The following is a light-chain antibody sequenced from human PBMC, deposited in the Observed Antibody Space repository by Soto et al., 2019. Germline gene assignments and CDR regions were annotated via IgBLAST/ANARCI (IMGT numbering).Light chain of an antibody. CDR3: MQGTHWPPYT. Sequence: DVVMTQSPLSLPVTLGQPASISCRSSHSLVYSDGIAYLNWFQQRPDQSPRRLIYKVSSRDSGVPERLSGSGSGTDFTLRISRVAAEDVGVYYCMQGTHWPPYTFGQGTKLEIK. CDR1: HSLVYSDGIAY. CDR2: KVS. J-gene: IGKJ2*01. V-gene: IGKV2-30*01.